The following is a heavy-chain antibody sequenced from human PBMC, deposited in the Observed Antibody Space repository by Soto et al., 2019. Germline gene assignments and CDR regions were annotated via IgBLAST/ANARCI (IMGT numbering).Heavy chain of an antibody. J-gene: IGHJ4*02. D-gene: IGHD3-16*01. V-gene: IGHV4-59*01. CDR1: GGSISSYY. CDR3: ARGWGEAFDY. CDR2: IYYSEST. Sequence: QVQLQESGPGLVKPSETLSLTCTVSGGSISSYYWSWIRHPPGKGLEWIGDIYYSESTNANPSLKSRVTISVDTSKNQFSLKLRSVTAADTAVYYCARGWGEAFDYWGQGTLVTVSS.